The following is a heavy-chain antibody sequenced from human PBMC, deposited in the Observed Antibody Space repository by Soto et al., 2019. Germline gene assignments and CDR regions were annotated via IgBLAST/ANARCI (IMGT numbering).Heavy chain of an antibody. CDR3: SRIAVSGPITGFDY. D-gene: IGHD6-19*01. Sequence: QLQLQESGPRLVEPAETLSLTCTVSGGSVSNSSYLWGWIRQPPGKGLQWIGSVSYSGSTYYNPSLKSRVTISVDTSKTQSSLRLSSVTAADTPLYYCSRIAVSGPITGFDYWGQGALVTVSS. CDR1: GGSVSNSSYL. CDR2: VSYSGST. V-gene: IGHV4-39*01. J-gene: IGHJ4*02.